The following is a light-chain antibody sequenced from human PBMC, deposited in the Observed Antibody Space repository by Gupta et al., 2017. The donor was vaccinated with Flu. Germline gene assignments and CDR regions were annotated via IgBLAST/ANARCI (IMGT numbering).Light chain of an antibody. Sequence: DIQMTQSPSTLSASVGDRVTITCRASQSISSSLAWYQQKPGKAPKLLIYKASSLESGVPSRFSGSGSETEFTLTISSLQPDDFATYYCQQYDNFLYTFGQGTKLEIK. CDR2: KAS. V-gene: IGKV1-5*03. J-gene: IGKJ2*01. CDR1: QSISSS. CDR3: QQYDNFLYT.